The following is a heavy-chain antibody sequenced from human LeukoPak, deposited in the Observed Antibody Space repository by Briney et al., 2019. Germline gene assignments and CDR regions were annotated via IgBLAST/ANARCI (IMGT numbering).Heavy chain of an antibody. CDR3: AKGLAYYYDSSGLPYYYYYGMDV. D-gene: IGHD3-22*01. J-gene: IGHJ6*02. V-gene: IGHV3-21*01. Sequence: GGSLRLSCAASGFTFSSYSMNWVRQAPGKGLEWVSSISSSSSYIYYADSVKGRFTISRDNAKNSLYLQMNSLRAEDTAVYYCAKGLAYYYDSSGLPYYYYYGMDVWGQGTTVTVSS. CDR2: ISSSSSYI. CDR1: GFTFSSYS.